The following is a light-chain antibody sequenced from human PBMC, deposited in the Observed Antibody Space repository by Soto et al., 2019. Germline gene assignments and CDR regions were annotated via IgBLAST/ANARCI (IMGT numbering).Light chain of an antibody. Sequence: QSVLTQSASVSGSPEQSITISCTGTSSDVGGYKYVSWYQQLPGRAPKLIISEVSNRPSGVSDRFTGSKSGNTASLTISGLQTEDEGDYYCSSYTSSSTSVVFGGGTKLTVL. CDR3: SSYTSSSTSVV. CDR2: EVS. CDR1: SSDVGGYKY. J-gene: IGLJ2*01. V-gene: IGLV2-14*01.